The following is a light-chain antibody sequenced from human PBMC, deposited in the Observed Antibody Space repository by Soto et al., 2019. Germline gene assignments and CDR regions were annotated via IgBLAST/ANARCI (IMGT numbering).Light chain of an antibody. Sequence: DIPMTQSPSTLSASVGDRVTITCRASQSITGWLAWYQQKPGKAPKLLIYDASSLDSGVPSRFSGGGSGTEFTLTISSLQPDDFATYYCQQYDTYSWTFGRGTKVEIK. J-gene: IGKJ1*01. V-gene: IGKV1-5*01. CDR1: QSITGW. CDR3: QQYDTYSWT. CDR2: DAS.